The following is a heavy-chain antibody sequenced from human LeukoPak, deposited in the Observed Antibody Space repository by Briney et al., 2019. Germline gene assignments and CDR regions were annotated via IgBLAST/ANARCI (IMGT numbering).Heavy chain of an antibody. CDR2: ISGSGGST. J-gene: IGHJ4*02. CDR1: GFTFSSYA. D-gene: IGHD4-17*01. CDR3: AKGVTTHDY. V-gene: IGHV3-23*01. Sequence: PGGSLRLSCAASGFTFSSYAMSWVRPAPGEGLGWVSAISGSGGSTYYADSVKGRFTISSDNSKNTLYLQMNSLRAQDTAVYYCAKGVTTHDYWGQGTLVTVSS.